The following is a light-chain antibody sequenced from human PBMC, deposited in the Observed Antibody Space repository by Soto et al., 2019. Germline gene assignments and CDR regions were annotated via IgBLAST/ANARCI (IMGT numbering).Light chain of an antibody. CDR1: SSNIGAGYD. CDR2: GNS. V-gene: IGLV1-40*01. CDR3: QSYDSSVSKVV. J-gene: IGLJ2*01. Sequence: QSVLTQPPSVSGAPGQRVTISCTGSSSNIGAGYDVHWYQQLPGTAPKLLIYGNSNRPSGVPDRFSGSKSGTSASLAITWLQAEDEADYYCQSYDSSVSKVVFGGGTKVTVL.